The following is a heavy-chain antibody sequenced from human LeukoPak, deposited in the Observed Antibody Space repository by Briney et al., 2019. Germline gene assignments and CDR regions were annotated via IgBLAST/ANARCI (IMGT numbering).Heavy chain of an antibody. D-gene: IGHD5-18*01. Sequence: EGSLRLSCAASGFTFSSYAMSWVRQAPGKGLEWVSAISGSGGSTYYADSVKGRFTISRDNSKNTLYLQMNSLRAEDTAVYYCAKGGYSYGSRRVFDYWGQGTLVTVSS. CDR2: ISGSGGST. CDR1: GFTFSSYA. V-gene: IGHV3-23*01. CDR3: AKGGYSYGSRRVFDY. J-gene: IGHJ4*02.